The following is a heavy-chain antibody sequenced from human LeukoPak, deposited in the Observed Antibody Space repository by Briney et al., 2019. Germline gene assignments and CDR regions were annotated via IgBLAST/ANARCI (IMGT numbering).Heavy chain of an antibody. CDR2: IYYSGST. D-gene: IGHD6-13*01. CDR1: GGSISSYY. V-gene: IGHV4-59*08. CDR3: ARGYAGPYSSNWYYFDY. J-gene: IGHJ4*02. Sequence: SETLSLTCTVSGGSISSYYWSWIRQPPGKGLEWIGYIYYSGSTNYNPSLKSRVTISVDTSKNQFSLKLSSVTAADTAVYYCARGYAGPYSSNWYYFDYWGQGTLVTVSS.